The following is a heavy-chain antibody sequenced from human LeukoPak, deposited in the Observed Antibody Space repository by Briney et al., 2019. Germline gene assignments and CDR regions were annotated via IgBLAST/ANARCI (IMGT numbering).Heavy chain of an antibody. CDR3: AHSPCSSTSCGPSRFDY. V-gene: IGHV2-5*08. D-gene: IGHD2-2*01. CDR2: IYWDDDK. J-gene: IGHJ4*02. Sequence: TLSLTCTVSGGSISNYYWNWIRQPPGKALEWLALIYWDDDKRYSPSLKSRLTITKDTSKNQVVLTMTNMDPVDTATYYCAHSPCSSTSCGPSRFDYWGQGTLVTVSS. CDR1: GGSISNYYW.